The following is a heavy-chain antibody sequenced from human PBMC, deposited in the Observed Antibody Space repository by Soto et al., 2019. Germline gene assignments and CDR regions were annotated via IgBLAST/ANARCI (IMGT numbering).Heavy chain of an antibody. CDR1: GFTFSSYA. Sequence: PGGSLRLSCAASGFTFSSYAMSWVRQAPGKGLEWVSAISGSGGSTYYADSVKGRFTISRDNSKNTLYLQMNSLRAEDTAVYYCAKDEPAFRGSNRGSSDDWGKGTLVTVAS. J-gene: IGHJ4*02. D-gene: IGHD1-26*01. CDR2: ISGSGGST. V-gene: IGHV3-23*01. CDR3: AKDEPAFRGSNRGSSDD.